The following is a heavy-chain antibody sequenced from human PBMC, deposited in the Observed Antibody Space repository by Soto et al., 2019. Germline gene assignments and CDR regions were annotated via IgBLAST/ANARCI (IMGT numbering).Heavy chain of an antibody. V-gene: IGHV3-23*01. Sequence: GGSLRLSCAASGFSFRNYGMSWVRQAPGKGLEWLSAIIGNGDTAYYADSVRGRFTISRDNSKNTLYLQLNDLGAEDTAIYYCAKHQEGYCISTSCYHNWFDPWGQGTLVTVSS. CDR3: AKHQEGYCISTSCYHNWFDP. CDR1: GFSFRNYG. J-gene: IGHJ5*02. D-gene: IGHD2-2*01. CDR2: IIGNGDTA.